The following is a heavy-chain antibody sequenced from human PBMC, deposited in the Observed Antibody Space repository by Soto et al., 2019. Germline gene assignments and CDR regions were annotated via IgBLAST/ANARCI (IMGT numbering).Heavy chain of an antibody. CDR2: ISWNSGYT. J-gene: IGHJ4*02. CDR3: ARDGDTAMVTSHFDY. CDR1: GFTFGNYA. D-gene: IGHD5-18*01. V-gene: IGHV3-9*01. Sequence: EVQLVESGGGWVQPGRSLRLSCATSGFTFGNYAIHWVRQAPGKGLEWVSGISWNSGYTVYADSVKGRFTISRENAENSLYLQMNSLRTEDTAFYYSARDGDTAMVTSHFDYWGQGALVTVSS.